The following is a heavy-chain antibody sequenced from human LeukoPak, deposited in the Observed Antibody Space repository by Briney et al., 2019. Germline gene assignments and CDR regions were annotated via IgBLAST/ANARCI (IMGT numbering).Heavy chain of an antibody. CDR3: VKDFDGSSGPGH. J-gene: IGHJ4*02. V-gene: IGHV3-11*01. D-gene: IGHD6-25*01. Sequence: GGSLRLSRATSGFTFSDYYMSWVRQAPGKGLEWVSYISNTGRNTYDAESVKDRFTISRDNARKSLYLQMNSLRVEDTAMYYCVKDFDGSSGPGHWGQGTLVTVSS. CDR2: ISNTGRNT. CDR1: GFTFSDYY.